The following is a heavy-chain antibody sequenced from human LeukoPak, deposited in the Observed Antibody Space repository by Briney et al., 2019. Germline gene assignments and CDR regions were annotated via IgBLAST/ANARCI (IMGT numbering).Heavy chain of an antibody. D-gene: IGHD2-8*02. Sequence: GGSLRLSCAASGFTFSSYSMNWARQAPGKGLEWVSYIGSGSSTIYYADSVKGRFTISRDNAKNSLYLQMNSLRDEDTAVYYCARDLLASPTFWGQGTLVTVSS. V-gene: IGHV3-48*02. CDR1: GFTFSSYS. CDR3: ARDLLASPTF. CDR2: IGSGSSTI. J-gene: IGHJ4*02.